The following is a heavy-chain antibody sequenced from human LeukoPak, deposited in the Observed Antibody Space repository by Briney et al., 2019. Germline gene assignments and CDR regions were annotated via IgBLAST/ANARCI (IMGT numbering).Heavy chain of an antibody. CDR2: ISGSGGST. CDR1: GFTFSSYA. V-gene: IGHV3-23*01. Sequence: GGSLRLSCAASGFTFSSYAMSWVRQAPGKGLEWVSAISGSGGSTYYADSVKGRFTISRDNSKNTLYLQMNSLRAEDTAVYYCAKARNPYGSGIYYFDYWGQGTLVTVSS. CDR3: AKARNPYGSGIYYFDY. J-gene: IGHJ4*02. D-gene: IGHD3-10*01.